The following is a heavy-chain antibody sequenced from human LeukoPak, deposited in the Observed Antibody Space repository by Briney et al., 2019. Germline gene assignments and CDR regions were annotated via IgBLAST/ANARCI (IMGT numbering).Heavy chain of an antibody. J-gene: IGHJ5*02. V-gene: IGHV1-24*01. CDR3: ATTYYYGNWFDP. CDR1: GYTLTELS. CDR2: FDPEDGET. D-gene: IGHD3-10*01. Sequence: ASVKVSFKVSGYTLTELSMHWVRQAPGKGLEWMGGFDPEDGETIYAQKFQGRVTITEDTSTDTAYMELSSLRSEDTAVYYCATTYYYGNWFDPWGQGTLVTVSS.